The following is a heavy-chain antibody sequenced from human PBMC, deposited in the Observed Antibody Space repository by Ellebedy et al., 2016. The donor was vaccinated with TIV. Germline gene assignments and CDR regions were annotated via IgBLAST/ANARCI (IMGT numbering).Heavy chain of an antibody. CDR3: ARDMAWGNERVNDAFDI. D-gene: IGHD7-27*01. V-gene: IGHV3-48*04. Sequence: GESLKISCAASGFTFRSYSMSWVRQAPGKGLEWVAYISGSSLTIHYADSLQGRLTIPRDNAKNSLVLHMNSLRAEDTAIYYCARDMAWGNERVNDAFDIWGQGTMVAVSP. CDR2: ISGSSLTI. CDR1: GFTFRSYS. J-gene: IGHJ3*02.